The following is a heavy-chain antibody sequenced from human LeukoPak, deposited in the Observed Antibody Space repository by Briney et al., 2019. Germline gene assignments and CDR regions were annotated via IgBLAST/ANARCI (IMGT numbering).Heavy chain of an antibody. CDR3: AREHKTFDY. V-gene: IGHV3-7*03. Sequence: GGSLRLSCVVSGFTFSSYWMHWVRQAPGKGLEWEANIRPDGGEQFYVDSVKGRFTISRDNADNSLYLQLTSLRPEDTAVYYCAREHKTFDYWGQGILVTVSS. CDR2: IRPDGGEQ. CDR1: GFTFSSYW. J-gene: IGHJ4*02.